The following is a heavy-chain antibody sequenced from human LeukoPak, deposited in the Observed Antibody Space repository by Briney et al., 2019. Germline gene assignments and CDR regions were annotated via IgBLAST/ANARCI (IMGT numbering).Heavy chain of an antibody. CDR1: GFTLSIYS. D-gene: IGHD3-10*01. CDR2: ISSSSSTI. V-gene: IGHV3-48*01. CDR3: ARDSVPLLLWFGELYYYFDY. J-gene: IGHJ4*02. Sequence: GGSLRLSCAASGFTLSIYSKNWARQAPGKGLEWVSYISSSSSTIYYADSVKGRFTISRDNAKNSLYLQMNSLRAEDTAVYYCARDSVPLLLWFGELYYYFDYWGQGTLVTVSS.